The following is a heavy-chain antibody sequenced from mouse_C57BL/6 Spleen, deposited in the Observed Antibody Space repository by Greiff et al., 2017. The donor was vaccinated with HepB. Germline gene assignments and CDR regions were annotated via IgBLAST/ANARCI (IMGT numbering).Heavy chain of an antibody. D-gene: IGHD2-13*01. CDR2: IDPSDSYT. CDR3: ARGTTPGY. V-gene: IGHV1-59*01. Sequence: QVQLQQPGAELVRPGTSVKLSCKASGYTFTSYWMHWVKQRPGQGLEWIGVIDPSDSYTNYNQKFKGKATLTVDTSSSTAYMQLSSLTSEDSAVYYCARGTTPGYWGQGTTLTVSS. CDR1: GYTFTSYW. J-gene: IGHJ2*01.